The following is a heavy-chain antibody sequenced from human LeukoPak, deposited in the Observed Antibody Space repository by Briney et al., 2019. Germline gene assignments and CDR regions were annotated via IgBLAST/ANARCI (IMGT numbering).Heavy chain of an antibody. CDR3: ARDQASYCRGGSCSPGDAFDI. CDR2: IYYSGST. J-gene: IGHJ3*02. Sequence: SETLSLTCTVSGGSISSYYWSWIRQPPGKGLEWIGYIYYSGSTNYNPSLKSRVTISVDTSKNQFSLKLSSVTAADTAVYYCARDQASYCRGGSCSPGDAFDIWGQGTMVTVSS. CDR1: GGSISSYY. V-gene: IGHV4-59*01. D-gene: IGHD2-15*01.